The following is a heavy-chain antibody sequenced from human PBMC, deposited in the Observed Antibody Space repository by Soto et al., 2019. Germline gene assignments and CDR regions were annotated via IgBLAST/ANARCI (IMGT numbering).Heavy chain of an antibody. CDR2: IIPIFGTA. V-gene: IGHV1-69*12. J-gene: IGHJ3*02. Sequence: QVQLVQSGAEVKKPGSSVKVSCKASGGTFSNYAISWVRQAPGQGLEWMGGIIPIFGTANYAQKFQGRVTITADESTSXAXMXXSSLRSEDTAIYYCARVKKTYYYDTSGYYLDASDIWGQGTMVTVSS. CDR1: GGTFSNYA. D-gene: IGHD3-22*01. CDR3: ARVKKTYYYDTSGYYLDASDI.